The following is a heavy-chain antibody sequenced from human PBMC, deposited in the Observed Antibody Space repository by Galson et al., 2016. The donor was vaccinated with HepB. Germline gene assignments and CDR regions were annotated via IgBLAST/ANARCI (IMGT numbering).Heavy chain of an antibody. CDR3: AKYSGSPGDYGMDV. CDR1: GSFSNYP. Sequence: GSFSNYPVSWVRQAPGQGLVWLGGIIPFFGTTGYAQKFQGRVTITADKSTTTVYMELSSLRSEDTAIYYCAKYSGSPGDYGMDVWGQGTTVTVSS. V-gene: IGHV1-69*06. D-gene: IGHD1-26*01. CDR2: IIPFFGTT. J-gene: IGHJ6*02.